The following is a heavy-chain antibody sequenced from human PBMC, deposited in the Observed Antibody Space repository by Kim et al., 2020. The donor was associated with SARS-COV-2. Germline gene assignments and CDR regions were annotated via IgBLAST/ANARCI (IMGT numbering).Heavy chain of an antibody. CDR2: ISYDGSNK. CDR1: GFTFSSYG. J-gene: IGHJ4*02. V-gene: IGHV3-30*18. CDR3: AKDRDSSAFDY. Sequence: GGSLRLSCAASGFTFSSYGMHWVRQAPGKGLEWVAVISYDGSNKYYADSVKGRFTISRDNSKNTLYLQMNSLRAEDTAVYYCAKDRDSSAFDYWGQGTLVTISS. D-gene: IGHD3-22*01.